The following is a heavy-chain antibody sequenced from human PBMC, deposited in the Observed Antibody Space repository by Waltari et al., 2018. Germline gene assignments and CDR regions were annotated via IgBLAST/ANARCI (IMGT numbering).Heavy chain of an antibody. J-gene: IGHJ6*02. Sequence: DVQLVEYGGGLVQPGGSLRLSCAGSGLPFSSDWMHWVRQAPGKGLVWVSRIKMDGSTTDYADSVKGRFTISRDNAKNRLYLHMNSLRTEDTAVYYCAKVGILTGYNYGIDVWGQGTTVTVSS. CDR1: GLPFSSDW. V-gene: IGHV3-74*01. D-gene: IGHD3-9*01. CDR3: AKVGILTGYNYGIDV. CDR2: IKMDGSTT.